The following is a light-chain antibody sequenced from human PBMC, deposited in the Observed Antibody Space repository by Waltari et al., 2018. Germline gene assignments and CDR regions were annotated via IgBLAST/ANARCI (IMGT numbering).Light chain of an antibody. Sequence: EFVLTQSPGTLSLSPGERATLSCRASQSISSGYLAWYQEKPGQTPRLLIYGASSRAIGIPDRFSGSGSGTDVTLTISRLEPEDFAVYYCQQYGGSPYTFGQGTKLEIK. CDR2: GAS. V-gene: IGKV3-20*01. CDR1: QSISSGY. J-gene: IGKJ2*01. CDR3: QQYGGSPYT.